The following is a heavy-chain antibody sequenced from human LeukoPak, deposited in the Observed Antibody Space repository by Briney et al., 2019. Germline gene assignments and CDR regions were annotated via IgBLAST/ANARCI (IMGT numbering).Heavy chain of an antibody. CDR3: ARREKKDTAMGNYYYYYGMDV. J-gene: IGHJ6*02. Sequence: PSETLSLTCTVSGGSISSSSYYWGWIRQPPGKGLEWIGSIYYSGSTYYNPSLKSRVTISVDTSKNQFSLKLSSVTAADTAVYYCARREKKDTAMGNYYYYYGMDVWGQGTTVTVSS. CDR2: IYYSGST. CDR1: GGSISSSSYY. V-gene: IGHV4-39*01. D-gene: IGHD5-18*01.